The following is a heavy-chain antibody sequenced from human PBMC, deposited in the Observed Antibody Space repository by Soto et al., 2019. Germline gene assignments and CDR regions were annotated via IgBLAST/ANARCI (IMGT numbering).Heavy chain of an antibody. CDR3: ARCGYTYGYDGDV. Sequence: EVQLVESGGGLVQPGGSLRLSCAASGFTFSGYCMHWVRQAPGKGLVWVSRINSDGSSTSYADSVKGRCTISRDNAKNTLYLQLNSLRAEDTTVYYCARCGYTYGYDGDVWGQGTTVTVSS. V-gene: IGHV3-74*01. D-gene: IGHD5-18*01. CDR1: GFTFSGYC. J-gene: IGHJ6*02. CDR2: INSDGSST.